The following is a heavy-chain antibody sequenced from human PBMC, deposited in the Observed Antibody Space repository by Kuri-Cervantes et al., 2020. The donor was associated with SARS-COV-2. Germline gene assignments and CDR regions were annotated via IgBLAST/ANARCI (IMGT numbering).Heavy chain of an antibody. Sequence: SVKVSCKASGGTFSSYAISWVRQAPGQGLEWMGGIIPIFGTANYAQKVQGRVTITADESTSTAYMEMSSLRFEDTAVYFCARDVGYGGTSELDITYFDYWGQGTLVTVSS. V-gene: IGHV1-69*13. J-gene: IGHJ4*02. CDR3: ARDVGYGGTSELDITYFDY. CDR1: GGTFSSYA. CDR2: IIPIFGTA. D-gene: IGHD4-23*01.